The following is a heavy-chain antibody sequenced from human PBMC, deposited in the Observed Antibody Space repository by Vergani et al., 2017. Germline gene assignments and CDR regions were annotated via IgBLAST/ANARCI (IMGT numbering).Heavy chain of an antibody. V-gene: IGHV1-18*01. CDR2: ISAYNGNT. CDR3: ASGWDTAMVLDYYFDY. Sequence: QVQLVQSGAEVKKPGASVKVSCKASGYTFTSYGISWVRQAPGQGLEWMGGISAYNGNTNYAQKLKGRVTMTTDTSTSTAYMELRSLRSDDTAVYYCASGWDTAMVLDYYFDYWGQGTLVTVSS. J-gene: IGHJ4*02. CDR1: GYTFTSYG. D-gene: IGHD5-18*01.